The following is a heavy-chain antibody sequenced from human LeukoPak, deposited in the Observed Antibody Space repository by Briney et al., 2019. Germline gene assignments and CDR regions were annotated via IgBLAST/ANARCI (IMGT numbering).Heavy chain of an antibody. CDR1: GFTFSSYS. CDR2: ISSSSSTI. Sequence: GGSLRLSCAASGFTFSSYSMNWVRQAPGKGLEWVSYISSSSSTIYYADSVKGRFTISRDNAKNSLYLQMNSLRAEDTAVYYCARDQYCSSTSCYLGAFDIWGQGTMVTVS. J-gene: IGHJ3*02. CDR3: ARDQYCSSTSCYLGAFDI. D-gene: IGHD2-2*01. V-gene: IGHV3-48*01.